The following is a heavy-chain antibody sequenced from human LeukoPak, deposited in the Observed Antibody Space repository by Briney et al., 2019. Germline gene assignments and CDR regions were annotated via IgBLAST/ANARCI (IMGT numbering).Heavy chain of an antibody. CDR1: GFTFSSYG. Sequence: PGGSLRLSCAASGFTFSSYGMHWVRQAPGKGLEWVAVISYDGSNKYYADSVKGRFTISRDNSKNTLYLQMNSLRAEDTAVYYCAKDPVAGTRGGYFDYWGQGTLVTVSS. V-gene: IGHV3-30*18. J-gene: IGHJ4*02. D-gene: IGHD6-19*01. CDR3: AKDPVAGTRGGYFDY. CDR2: ISYDGSNK.